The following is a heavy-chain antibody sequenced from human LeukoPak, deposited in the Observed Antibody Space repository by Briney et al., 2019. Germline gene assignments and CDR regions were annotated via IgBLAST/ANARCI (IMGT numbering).Heavy chain of an antibody. V-gene: IGHV1-2*02. CDR2: INPNSGGT. CDR1: GYTFTGYY. D-gene: IGHD5-18*01. J-gene: IGHJ6*03. CDR3: AREEVDTAMVTSHYYYYMDV. Sequence: ASVKVSCKASGYTFTGYYMHWVRQAPGQGLEWMGWINPNSGGTNYAQKFQGRVTMTRDTSISTAYMELSRLRSDDTAVYYCAREEVDTAMVTSHYYYYMDVWGKGTTVTISS.